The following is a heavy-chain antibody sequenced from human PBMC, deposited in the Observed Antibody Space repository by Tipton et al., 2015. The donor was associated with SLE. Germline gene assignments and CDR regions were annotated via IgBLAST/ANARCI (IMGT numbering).Heavy chain of an antibody. J-gene: IGHJ2*01. CDR3: ARGRYSGYDRQVWYFDL. CDR1: GGSISSYY. D-gene: IGHD5-12*01. CDR2: SYTSGST. V-gene: IGHV4-4*07. Sequence: LRLSCTVSGGSISSYYWSWIRQPAGKGLEWIGRSYTSGSTNYNPSLKSRVTISVDTSKNQFSLKLSSVTAADTAVYYCARGRYSGYDRQVWYFDLWGRGTLVTVSS.